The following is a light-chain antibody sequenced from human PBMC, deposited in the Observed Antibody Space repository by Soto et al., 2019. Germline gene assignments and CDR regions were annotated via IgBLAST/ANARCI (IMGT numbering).Light chain of an antibody. V-gene: IGLV2-14*01. CDR2: DVS. CDR3: SSYTTSTTLDVV. Sequence: QSALTQPASVSGSPGQSITISCTGTSSDVGGYNFVSWYQQHPGKAPKLMIYDVSNRPSGVSSRFSGSKSGNTASLIISGLQAEDEAEYYCSSYTTSTTLDVVFGGGTKLTVL. J-gene: IGLJ2*01. CDR1: SSDVGGYNF.